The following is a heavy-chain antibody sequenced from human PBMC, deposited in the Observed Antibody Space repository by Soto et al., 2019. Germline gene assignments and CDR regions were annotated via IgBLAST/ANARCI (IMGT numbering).Heavy chain of an antibody. CDR2: LSVSGGST. J-gene: IGHJ4*02. CDR3: AKDQGVSGAYSYGYDY. CDR1: GFTFSSYA. V-gene: IGHV3-23*01. D-gene: IGHD5-18*01. Sequence: PGGSLGLSCAASGFTFSSYAMSWVRQAPGKGLEWVLALSVSGGSTYYADSVKGRFTISRDNSKDTLYLQMNSLRAEDTAVYYCAKDQGVSGAYSYGYDYWGQGILVTVSS.